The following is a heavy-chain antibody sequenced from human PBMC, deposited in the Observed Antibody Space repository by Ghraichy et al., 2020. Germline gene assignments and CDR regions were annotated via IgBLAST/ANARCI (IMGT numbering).Heavy chain of an antibody. V-gene: IGHV3-7*04. J-gene: IGHJ4*02. CDR1: GFTFINYW. CDR3: TRSLDY. CDR2: INRDGSET. Sequence: GGSLRLSCVASGFTFINYWMDWVRQAPGKGLEWVANINRDGSETHYVDSVKGRFTISRDNAENSLFLQMNSLRAEVTAVYFCTRSLDYWGQGTLVTVSS.